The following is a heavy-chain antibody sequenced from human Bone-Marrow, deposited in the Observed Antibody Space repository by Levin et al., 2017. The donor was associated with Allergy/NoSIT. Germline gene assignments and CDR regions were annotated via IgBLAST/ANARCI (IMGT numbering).Heavy chain of an antibody. CDR2: ISGSGVST. D-gene: IGHD1-26*01. CDR3: AKGGRLKWEPLYD. CDR1: GFIFSNYA. V-gene: IGHV3-23*01. J-gene: IGHJ4*02. Sequence: PGGSLRLSCAASGFIFSNYAMSWVRQAPGKGLEWVSTISGSGVSTFYADSMKGRFTISRDKSKSALYLHMNSLRAEDTAVYYCAKGGRLKWEPLYDWGQGILVTVSS.